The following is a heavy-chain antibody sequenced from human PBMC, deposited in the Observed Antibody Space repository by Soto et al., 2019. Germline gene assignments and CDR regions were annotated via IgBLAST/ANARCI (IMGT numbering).Heavy chain of an antibody. J-gene: IGHJ6*02. D-gene: IGHD6-13*01. CDR3: AKGASRQLGLYGMDV. CDR2: ISWNSGSI. CDR1: GFTFDDYA. Sequence: GGSLRLSCAASGFTFDDYAMHWVRQAPGKGLEWVSGISWNSGSIGYADSVKGRFTISRDNAKNSLYLQMNSLRAEDTALYYCAKGASRQLGLYGMDVWGQGTTVTVSS. V-gene: IGHV3-9*01.